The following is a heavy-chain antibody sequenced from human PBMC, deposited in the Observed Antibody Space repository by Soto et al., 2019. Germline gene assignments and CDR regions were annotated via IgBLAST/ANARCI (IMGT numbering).Heavy chain of an antibody. D-gene: IGHD3-10*01. Sequence: TLSLTCTVSGGSISSYYWSWIRQPPGKGLEWIGYIYYSGSTNYNPSLKSRVTISVDTSKNQFSLKLSSVTAADTAVYYCARAGGSGSYHLDYWGQGTLVTVSS. CDR1: GGSISSYY. J-gene: IGHJ4*02. CDR2: IYYSGST. V-gene: IGHV4-59*01. CDR3: ARAGGSGSYHLDY.